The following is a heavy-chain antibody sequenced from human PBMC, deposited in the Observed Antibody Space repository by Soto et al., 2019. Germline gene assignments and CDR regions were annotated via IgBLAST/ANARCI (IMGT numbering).Heavy chain of an antibody. CDR3: TREAASWGFAFDL. CDR1: GFTFSHYA. J-gene: IGHJ3*01. D-gene: IGHD3-16*01. Sequence: EVQLLESGGGLVQPGGSLRLSCAASGFTFSHYAMSWVRQAPGKGLQWVSTIFGSGAPTHYADSVKGRFGISRDNSNNMLFLEMNSLKDEDTGVYYCTREAASWGFAFDLWGQGTRVAGSS. V-gene: IGHV3-23*01. CDR2: IFGSGAPT.